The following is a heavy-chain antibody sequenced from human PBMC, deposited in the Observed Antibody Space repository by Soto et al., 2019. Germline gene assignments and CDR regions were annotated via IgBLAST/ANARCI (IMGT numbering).Heavy chain of an antibody. D-gene: IGHD2-2*01. CDR2: MNPNSGNT. Sequence: QVQLVQSGAEVKKPGASVKVSCRASGYTFISYDINWVRQATGQGPEWMGWMNPNSGNTGYAQKFQGRVTMSRNTSISTAYMELSSLTSDDTAVYYCARAVPAAKLNMGVWGKGTTVTVSS. CDR1: GYTFISYD. V-gene: IGHV1-8*01. CDR3: ARAVPAAKLNMGV. J-gene: IGHJ6*03.